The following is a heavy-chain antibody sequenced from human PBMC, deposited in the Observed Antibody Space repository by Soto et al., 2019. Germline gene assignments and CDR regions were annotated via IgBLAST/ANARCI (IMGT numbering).Heavy chain of an antibody. CDR3: AREGHSSGWYWDAFDI. Sequence: PSQTLSLTCAISGDSVSSNSAAWNWIRQSPSRGLEWLGRTYYRSKWYNDYAVSVKSRITINPDTSKNQFSLQLNSVTPEDTAVYYCAREGHSSGWYWDAFDIWGQGTMVTVSS. D-gene: IGHD6-19*01. V-gene: IGHV6-1*01. CDR1: GDSVSSNSAA. CDR2: TYYRSKWYN. J-gene: IGHJ3*02.